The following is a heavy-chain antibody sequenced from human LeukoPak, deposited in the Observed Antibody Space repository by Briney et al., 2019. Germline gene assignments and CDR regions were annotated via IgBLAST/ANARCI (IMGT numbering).Heavy chain of an antibody. CDR1: GYRFTSYW. V-gene: IGHV5-51*01. D-gene: IGHD2-21*02. CDR2: IYPGDSDT. Sequence: GESLKISCKGSGYRFTSYWIGWVRQLPGKGLEWMGIIYPGDSDTRYSPSFQGHVTISADKSISTAYLQWSSLKASDTAMYYCARLAYCGGDHDCRGAFDIWGQGTMVTVSS. CDR3: ARLAYCGGDHDCRGAFDI. J-gene: IGHJ3*02.